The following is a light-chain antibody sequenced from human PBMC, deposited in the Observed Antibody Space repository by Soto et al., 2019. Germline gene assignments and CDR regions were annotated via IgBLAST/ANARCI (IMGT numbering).Light chain of an antibody. V-gene: IGKV1-5*01. CDR1: QTISSW. J-gene: IGKJ1*01. Sequence: IQMTQSPSTLYSSLGDRVTITCRASQTISSWLAWYQQKPGKAPKFLIYDASTLESGVPSRFSGIGSGTEFTLIISSLKPDDFATYDCQQYNRYSTFCQGTKVDIK. CDR2: DAS. CDR3: QQYNRYST.